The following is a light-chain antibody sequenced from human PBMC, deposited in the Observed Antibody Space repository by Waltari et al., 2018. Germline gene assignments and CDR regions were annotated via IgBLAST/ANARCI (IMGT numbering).Light chain of an antibody. CDR3: QQYDNWSALT. Sequence: EIVMTQSPATLSVSPGDRATLSCRASQSVRSNLGWYQQKPGQAPRLLIYGAFTRATGIPARFSGSGSGTEFTLTISSLQSEGFAVYYCQQYDNWSALTFGGGTKVEIK. CDR2: GAF. J-gene: IGKJ4*01. V-gene: IGKV3-15*01. CDR1: QSVRSN.